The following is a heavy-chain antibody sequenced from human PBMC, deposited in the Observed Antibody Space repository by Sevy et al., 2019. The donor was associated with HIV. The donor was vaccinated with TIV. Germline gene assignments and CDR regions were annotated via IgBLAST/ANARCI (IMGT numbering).Heavy chain of an antibody. J-gene: IGHJ5*02. D-gene: IGHD3-10*01. V-gene: IGHV4-61*02. CDR2: IYVSEST. CDR3: AREFTGTTTDWFDP. CDR1: GASITSSLYY. Sequence: SENLSLTCTVSGASITSSLYYWSWIRQPAGKGPEWIGRIYVSESTNYNPSLKSRVSMSIDSSKNQFSLKLSSVTAADTAVYYCAREFTGTTTDWFDPWGQGTLVTVSS.